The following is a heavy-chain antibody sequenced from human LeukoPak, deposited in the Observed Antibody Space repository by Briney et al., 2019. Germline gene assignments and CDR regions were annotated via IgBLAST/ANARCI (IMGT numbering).Heavy chain of an antibody. CDR3: ARGENTSPFDY. V-gene: IGHV4-31*03. J-gene: IGHJ4*02. CDR1: GGSISSGGYY. D-gene: IGHD2-2*01. Sequence: PSETLSLTCTVSGGSISSGGYYWSWIRQHPGKGLEWIGYIYHSGSTYYNPSLKSRVTISVDTSKNQFSLKLSSVTAADTAVYYCARGENTSPFDYWGQGTLVTVSS. CDR2: IYHSGST.